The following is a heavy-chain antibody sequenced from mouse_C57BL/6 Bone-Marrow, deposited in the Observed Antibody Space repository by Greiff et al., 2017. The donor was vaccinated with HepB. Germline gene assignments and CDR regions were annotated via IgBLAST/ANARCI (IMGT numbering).Heavy chain of an antibody. D-gene: IGHD1-1*01. CDR3: ARGASYYGSSYGGYFDV. J-gene: IGHJ1*03. CDR1: GYTFTSYG. Sequence: QVQLQQSGAELARPGASVKLSCKASGYTFTSYGISWVKQSTGQGLEWIGEIYPRSGNTYYNEKFKGKATLTADKSSSTAYMELRSLTSEDSAVYFCARGASYYGSSYGGYFDVWGTGTTVTVSS. V-gene: IGHV1-81*01. CDR2: IYPRSGNT.